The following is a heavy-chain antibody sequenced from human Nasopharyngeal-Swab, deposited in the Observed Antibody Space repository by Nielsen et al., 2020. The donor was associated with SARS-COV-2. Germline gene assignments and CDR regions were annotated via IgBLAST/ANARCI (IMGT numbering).Heavy chain of an antibody. D-gene: IGHD5-18*01. Sequence: GESLKISCEASGITFGKYTMNWVRQAPGKGLEWVSFISSSGSIAYYADSVKGRFTISRDNANNSLYLQMNSQRDDDTAVYYCVRDGALIQLWLLPHALDIWGQETLVTVSS. CDR3: VRDGALIQLWLLPHALDI. J-gene: IGHJ3*02. V-gene: IGHV3-48*02. CDR1: GITFGKYT. CDR2: ISSSGSIA.